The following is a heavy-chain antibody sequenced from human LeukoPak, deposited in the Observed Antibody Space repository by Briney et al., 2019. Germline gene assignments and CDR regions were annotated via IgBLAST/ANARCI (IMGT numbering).Heavy chain of an antibody. CDR2: INPSGGST. J-gene: IGHJ4*02. CDR1: GYTFTSYY. Sequence: EASVKVSCKASGYTFTSYYMHWVRQAPGQGLEWMGIINPSGGSTSYAQKFQGRVTMTRDTSTSTVYMELSSLRSEDTAAYYCARVLREIVNPYSNFYFDYWGQGTLVTVSS. CDR3: ARVLREIVNPYSNFYFDY. V-gene: IGHV1-46*01. D-gene: IGHD4-4*01.